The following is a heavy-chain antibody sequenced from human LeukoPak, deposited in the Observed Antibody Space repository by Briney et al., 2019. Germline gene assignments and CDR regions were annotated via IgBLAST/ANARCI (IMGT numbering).Heavy chain of an antibody. CDR2: MNPNSGNT. D-gene: IGHD3-22*01. CDR3: ARDSHYDSSGYSENDAFDI. Sequence: GASVKVSCKASGYTFTSYDINWVRQATGQGLEWMGWMNPNSGNTGYAQKFQGRVTITRNTSISTAYMELSSLRSEDTAVYYCARDSHYDSSGYSENDAFDIWGQGTMVTVSS. V-gene: IGHV1-8*03. J-gene: IGHJ3*02. CDR1: GYTFTSYD.